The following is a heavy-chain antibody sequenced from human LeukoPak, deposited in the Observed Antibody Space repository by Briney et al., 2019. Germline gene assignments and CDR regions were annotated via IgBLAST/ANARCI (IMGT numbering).Heavy chain of an antibody. CDR2: IYPGDSDT. V-gene: IGHV5-51*01. CDR1: GYSLTNNW. CDR3: ARHETGPYFDY. J-gene: IGHJ4*02. D-gene: IGHD1-1*01. Sequence: TGESLKISCKVSGYSLTNNWIGWVRQVPGKGLEWMGLIYPGDSDTRYSPSFQGQVTFSVDKSISTAFLQWSSLKASDTAMYYCARHETGPYFDYWGQGTLVTVSS.